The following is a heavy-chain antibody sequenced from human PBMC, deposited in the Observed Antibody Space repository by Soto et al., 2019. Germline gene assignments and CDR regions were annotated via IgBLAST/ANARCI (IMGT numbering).Heavy chain of an antibody. CDR1: VDAFSSYA. Sequence: LLIVDLTGVVDAFSSYAIGWVIIKNGQGLEWMGGIIPIFGTANYAQKFQGRVTITADKSTSTAYMELSSLRSEDTAVYYCSREPKMRGQCSYCSDSWVKRTLVPVSS. J-gene: IGHJ5*01. D-gene: IGHD6-13*01. V-gene: IGHV1-69*06. CDR3: SREPKMRGQCSYCSDS. CDR2: IIPIFGTA.